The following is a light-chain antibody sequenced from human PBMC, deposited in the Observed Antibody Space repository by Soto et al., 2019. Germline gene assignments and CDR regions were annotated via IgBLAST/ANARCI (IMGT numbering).Light chain of an antibody. CDR1: QSLSSSY. J-gene: IGKJ3*01. CDR3: QQYGSSPFT. CDR2: GAS. Sequence: EIVLTQSPGTLSLSPGERATLSCRASQSLSSSYLAWYQQKPGQAPRLLIYGASSRATGIPDRFSGSGSGTDFTLTISRREPEDFAVYYCQQYGSSPFTFGPGTKVNIK. V-gene: IGKV3-20*01.